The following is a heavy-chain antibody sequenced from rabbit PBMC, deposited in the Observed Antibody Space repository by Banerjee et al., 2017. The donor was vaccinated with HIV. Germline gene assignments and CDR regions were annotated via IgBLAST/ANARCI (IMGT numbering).Heavy chain of an antibody. V-gene: IGHV1S40*01. CDR1: GFSYSGGYD. CDR3: ARDQAGTAGWGYVWL. D-gene: IGHD4-1*01. CDR2: IYTGHGGT. J-gene: IGHJ3*01. Sequence: QSLEESGGDLVKPGASLTLTCKASGFSYSGGYDMCWVRQAPGKGLEWIACIYTGHGGTYYASWARGRFTISKASSTTVTLQMTSLTAADTATYFCARDQAGTAGWGYVWLWGQGTLVTVS.